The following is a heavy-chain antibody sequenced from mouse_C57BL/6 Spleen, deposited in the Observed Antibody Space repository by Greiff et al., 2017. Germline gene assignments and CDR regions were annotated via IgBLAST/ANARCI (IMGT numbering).Heavy chain of an antibody. CDR3: VRHCDGYCDYAMDY. CDR2: IRSKSNNYAT. V-gene: IGHV10-1*01. Sequence: DVHLVESGGGLVQPKGSLKLSCAASGFSFNTYAMNWVRQAPGKGLEWVARIRSKSNNYATYYADSVKDRFTISRDDSESMLYLQMNNLKTEDTAMYYCVRHCDGYCDYAMDYWGQGTSVTVSS. J-gene: IGHJ4*01. D-gene: IGHD2-3*01. CDR1: GFSFNTYA.